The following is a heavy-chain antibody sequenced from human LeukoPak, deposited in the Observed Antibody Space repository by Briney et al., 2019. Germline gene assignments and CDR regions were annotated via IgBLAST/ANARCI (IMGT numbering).Heavy chain of an antibody. V-gene: IGHV4-61*02. Sequence: SHTLYLTCTVSGCSFSGGSYYWSWIPQPPGLELVWIGRIYSSGSTNYNPSLKSRVTISVHTRKSQFSLKLSSVTAADTAVYYCARDSPHYYDSSGYHYDAFDIWGQGTMVTVSS. CDR2: IYSSGST. CDR3: ARDSPHYYDSSGYHYDAFDI. CDR1: GCSFSGGSYY. D-gene: IGHD3-22*01. J-gene: IGHJ3*02.